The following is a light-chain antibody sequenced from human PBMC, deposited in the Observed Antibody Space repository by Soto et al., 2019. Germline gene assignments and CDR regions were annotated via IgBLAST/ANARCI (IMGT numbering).Light chain of an antibody. J-gene: IGKJ3*01. CDR2: DAS. CDR1: QSVSSY. V-gene: IGKV3-11*01. CDR3: QQRSNWPFT. Sequence: EIVLTQSPATLSLSPGERATLSCRASQSVSSYLAWYQQKPGQAPRLLIYDASNRATGIPARFSGSGSGTDFTLTISRLEPEDFAVYYCQQRSNWPFTFVPGTKVDIK.